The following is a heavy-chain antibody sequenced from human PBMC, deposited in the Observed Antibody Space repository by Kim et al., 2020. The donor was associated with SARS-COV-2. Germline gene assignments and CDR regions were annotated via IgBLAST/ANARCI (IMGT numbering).Heavy chain of an antibody. CDR3: ARQSISVRGVILT. J-gene: IGHJ5*02. V-gene: IGHV4-39*01. Sequence: YNPSLKSRVTISVDTSKNQFSLKLSSVTAADTAVYYCARQSISVRGVILTWGQGTLVTVSS. D-gene: IGHD3-10*01.